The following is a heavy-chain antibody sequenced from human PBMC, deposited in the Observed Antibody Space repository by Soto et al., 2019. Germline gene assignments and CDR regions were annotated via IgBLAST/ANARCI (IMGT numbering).Heavy chain of an antibody. Sequence: PSETLSLTCSVSGGSISSGYYYWSWIRQPPGKGLEWIGNIYYSGNTYYNPSLKSRLIISIDTSKNQFSLKVDSVTAADTAVYYCASSSLYGMDVCGQGTTVTVSS. CDR3: ASSSLYGMDV. CDR1: GGSISSGYYY. CDR2: IYYSGNT. V-gene: IGHV4-30-4*01. J-gene: IGHJ6*02.